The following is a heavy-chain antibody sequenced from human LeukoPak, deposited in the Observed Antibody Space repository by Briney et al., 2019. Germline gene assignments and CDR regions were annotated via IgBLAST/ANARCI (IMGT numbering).Heavy chain of an antibody. V-gene: IGHV4-38-2*01. Sequence: PSETLSLTCAVSGYSISSSYYWGWIRQPPGKGLEWIGSIYHSGSTYYSPSLKSRVTISIDTSKNQFSLKLSSVTAADTAVYYCARHSDTVLGIGDYWGQGTLVTVSS. CDR3: ARHSDTVLGIGDY. D-gene: IGHD4-17*01. CDR2: IYHSGST. CDR1: GYSISSSYY. J-gene: IGHJ4*02.